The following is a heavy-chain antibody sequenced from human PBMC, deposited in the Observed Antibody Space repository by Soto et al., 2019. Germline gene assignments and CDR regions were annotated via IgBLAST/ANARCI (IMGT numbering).Heavy chain of an antibody. CDR1: GFTFSSYW. V-gene: IGHV3-7*01. J-gene: IGHJ3*02. Sequence: GGSLRLSCAASGFTFSSYWMSWVRQAPGKGLEWVANIKQDGSEKYYVDSVKGRFTISRDNAKNSLYLQMNSLRAEDTAVYYCARVLRYFDWLLYSGRSGAFDIWGQGTMVTVSS. D-gene: IGHD3-9*01. CDR2: IKQDGSEK. CDR3: ARVLRYFDWLLYSGRSGAFDI.